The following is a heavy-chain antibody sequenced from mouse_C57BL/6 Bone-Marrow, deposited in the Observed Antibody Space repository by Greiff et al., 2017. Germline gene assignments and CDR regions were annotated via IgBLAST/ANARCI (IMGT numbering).Heavy chain of an antibody. V-gene: IGHV5-6*01. Sequence: EVKLMESGGDLVKPGGSLKLSCAASGFTFSSYGMSWVRQTPDKRLEWVATISSGGIYTYYPDSVKGRFTISRDNAKNTLYLQMSSLKSEDTAMYYCARQSTMITRMFAYWGQGTLVTVSA. D-gene: IGHD2-4*01. CDR1: GFTFSSYG. CDR2: ISSGGIYT. CDR3: ARQSTMITRMFAY. J-gene: IGHJ3*01.